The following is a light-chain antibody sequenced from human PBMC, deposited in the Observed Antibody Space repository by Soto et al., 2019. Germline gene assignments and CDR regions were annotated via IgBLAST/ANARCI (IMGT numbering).Light chain of an antibody. CDR2: SAS. V-gene: IGKV3-15*01. Sequence: EIVMTQSPATLSVSPGERATLSCRASQSVRPYLAWYQQKPGQAPRLLIYSASTRATGIPASFSDGGSETEFALTIISQQYENFAVYIGQQYNDWPPRWTFGQGTKLEIK. J-gene: IGKJ1*01. CDR3: QQYNDWPPRWT. CDR1: QSVRPY.